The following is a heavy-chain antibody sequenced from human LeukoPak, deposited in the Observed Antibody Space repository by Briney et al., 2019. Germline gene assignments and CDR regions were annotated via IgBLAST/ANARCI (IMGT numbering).Heavy chain of an antibody. CDR2: ISGSGGST. V-gene: IGHV3-23*01. CDR3: APPAEVAATRGSDY. Sequence: GGSLRLSCAASGFTFSSYAMSWVRQAPGKGLEWVSAISGSGGSTYYADSVKGRFTISGDNSRNTLYLQMNSLRAEDTAVYYCAPPAEVAATRGSDYWGQGTLVTVSS. J-gene: IGHJ4*02. CDR1: GFTFSSYA. D-gene: IGHD2-15*01.